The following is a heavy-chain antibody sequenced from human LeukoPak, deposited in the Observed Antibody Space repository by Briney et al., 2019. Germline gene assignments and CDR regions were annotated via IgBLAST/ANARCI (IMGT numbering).Heavy chain of an antibody. D-gene: IGHD4/OR15-4a*01. V-gene: IGHV3-21*04. CDR1: GFTFISYS. J-gene: IGHJ4*02. CDR3: ARRAGAYSHPYDY. Sequence: GGSLRLSCAASGFTFISYSMNGVGQAPGRGLEGVSSISSSSSYIYYADSVKGRFTISRDNSKNTLYLQMNSLRAEDTAVYYCARRAGAYSHPYDYWGQGTLVTVSS. CDR2: ISSSSSYI.